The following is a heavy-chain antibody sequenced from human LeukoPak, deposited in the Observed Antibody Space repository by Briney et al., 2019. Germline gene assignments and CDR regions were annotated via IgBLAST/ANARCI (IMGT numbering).Heavy chain of an antibody. J-gene: IGHJ5*02. D-gene: IGHD3-22*01. CDR2: IKKDGSEK. CDR1: GFTFSSYW. CDR3: ARGSKYYYDSSGYL. V-gene: IGHV3-7*01. Sequence: GGSLRLSCAASGFTFSSYWMSWVRQAPGKGLEWVANIKKDGSEKYYVDSVKGRFTISRDNAKTSLYLQMNSLRAEDTAVYYCARGSKYYYDSSGYLWGQGTLVTVSS.